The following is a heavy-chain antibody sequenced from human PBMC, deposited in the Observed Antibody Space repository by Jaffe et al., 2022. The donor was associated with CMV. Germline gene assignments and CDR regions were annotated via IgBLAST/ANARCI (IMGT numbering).Heavy chain of an antibody. V-gene: IGHV3-33*01. J-gene: IGHJ4*02. CDR1: GFTFSSYG. D-gene: IGHD6-25*01. CDR3: ARAPRGYRTDY. CDR2: IWYDGSNK. Sequence: QVQLVESGGGVVQPGRSLRLSCAASGFTFSSYGMHWVRQAPGKGLEWVAVIWYDGSNKYYADSVKGRFTISRDNSKNTLYLQMNSLRAEDTAVYYCARAPRGYRTDYWGQGTLVTVSS.